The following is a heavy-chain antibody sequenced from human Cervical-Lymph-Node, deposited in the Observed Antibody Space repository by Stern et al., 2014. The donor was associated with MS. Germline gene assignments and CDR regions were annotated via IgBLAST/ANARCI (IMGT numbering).Heavy chain of an antibody. Sequence: QVQLGQSGAEVKKPGSSVRVSCKASGGTFSSFAISWVRQAPGQGLEWMGGIIPMFGTANYAQKFQGRVTITADDSTTTAYMEVNSLRSEDTAVYYCASSVGELIPEAVWGQGTTVTV. CDR2: IIPMFGTA. CDR1: GGTFSSFA. J-gene: IGHJ6*02. D-gene: IGHD3-10*01. CDR3: ASSVGELIPEAV. V-gene: IGHV1-69*01.